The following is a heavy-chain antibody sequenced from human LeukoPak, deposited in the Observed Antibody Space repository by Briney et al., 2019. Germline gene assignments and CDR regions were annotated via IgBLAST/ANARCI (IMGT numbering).Heavy chain of an antibody. CDR2: ISYDGSNK. J-gene: IGHJ4*02. CDR3: FQAAGTNEKGVLDY. Sequence: PGGSLRLSCAASGFTFSSYAMHWVRQAPGKGLEWVAVISYDGSNKYYADSVKGRFTISRDNSKNTLYLQMNSLRAEDTAVYYCFQAAGTNEKGVLDYWGQGTLVTVSS. D-gene: IGHD6-13*01. V-gene: IGHV3-30-3*01. CDR1: GFTFSSYA.